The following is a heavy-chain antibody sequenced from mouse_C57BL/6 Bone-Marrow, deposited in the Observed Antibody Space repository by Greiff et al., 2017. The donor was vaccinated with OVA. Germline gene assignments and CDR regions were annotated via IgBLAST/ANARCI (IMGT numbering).Heavy chain of an antibody. CDR2: SDPSDSYT. CDR3: ARSSSYFDY. CDR1: GYTFTSYW. Sequence: QVQLQQPGAELVRPGTSVKLSCKASGYTFTSYWMHWVKQRPGQGLEWIGVSDPSDSYTNYNQKFKGKATLTVDTSSSTAYMQLSSLTSEDSAVYYCARSSSYFDYWGQGTTLTVSS. J-gene: IGHJ2*01. D-gene: IGHD1-1*01. V-gene: IGHV1-59*01.